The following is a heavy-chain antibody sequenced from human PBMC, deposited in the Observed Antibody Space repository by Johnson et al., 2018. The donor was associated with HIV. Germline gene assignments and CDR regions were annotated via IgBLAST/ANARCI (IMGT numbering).Heavy chain of an antibody. CDR2: ISYDGSNK. V-gene: IGHV3-30*14. CDR3: AIPYFYDSSGYYYVGDAFDI. Sequence: VQLVESGGGVVQPGRSLRLSCAASGFTFSSHAMHWVRQAPGKGLEWVAVISYDGSNKYYADSVKGRFTISRDNSKNTLYLQMGSLRAEDMAVYYCAIPYFYDSSGYYYVGDAFDIWGQGTMVTVSS. J-gene: IGHJ3*02. D-gene: IGHD3-22*01. CDR1: GFTFSSHA.